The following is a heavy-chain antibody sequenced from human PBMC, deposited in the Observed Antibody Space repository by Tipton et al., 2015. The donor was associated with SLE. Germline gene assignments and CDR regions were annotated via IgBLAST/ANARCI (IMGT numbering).Heavy chain of an antibody. CDR1: GGSIRSYY. Sequence: LRLSCTVSGGSIRSYYWSWIRQPPGKGLEWIGYIYYSGSTNQNPSLKSRATISVDTSKNQVSLKLSSVTAADTAVYYCARGGAVYYYYYYMDVWGKGTTVTVFS. J-gene: IGHJ6*03. D-gene: IGHD1-26*01. CDR2: IYYSGST. CDR3: ARGGAVYYYYYYMDV. V-gene: IGHV4-59*08.